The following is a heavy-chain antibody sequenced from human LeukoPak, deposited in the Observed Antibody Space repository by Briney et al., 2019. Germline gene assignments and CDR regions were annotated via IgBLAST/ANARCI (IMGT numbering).Heavy chain of an antibody. CDR3: ARNFDI. Sequence: PGGSLRLSCAASGFTFSTYTMNWVRQAPGKGLEWVSYMSSDSSTIYYADSVKGRFTISRDNAKNSLYLQMNSLRAEDTAVYYCARNFDIWGQGTMVTVSS. V-gene: IGHV3-48*01. J-gene: IGHJ3*02. CDR2: MSSDSSTI. CDR1: GFTFSTYT.